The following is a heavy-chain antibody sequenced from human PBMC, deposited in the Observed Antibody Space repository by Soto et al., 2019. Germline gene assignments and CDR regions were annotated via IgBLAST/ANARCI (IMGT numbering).Heavy chain of an antibody. D-gene: IGHD3-9*01. J-gene: IGHJ4*02. CDR3: ARGLPYDILTGYLDY. Sequence: QVQLQQWGAGLLKPSETLSLTCAVYGGSFSGYYWSWIRQPPGKGLEWIGEINHSGSTNYNPSLKSRVTISVDTSKNQFSLKLSSVTAADTAVYYCARGLPYDILTGYLDYWGQGTLVTVSS. CDR1: GGSFSGYY. CDR2: INHSGST. V-gene: IGHV4-34*01.